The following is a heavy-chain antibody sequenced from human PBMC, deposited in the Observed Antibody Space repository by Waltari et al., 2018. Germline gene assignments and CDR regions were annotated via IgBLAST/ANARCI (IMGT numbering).Heavy chain of an antibody. CDR2: ISGSGGST. CDR3: ARGHYDFWSGYYLDY. CDR1: FSSYA. J-gene: IGHJ4*02. D-gene: IGHD3-3*01. Sequence: FSSYAMSWVRQAPGKGLEWVSAISGSGGSTYYADSVKGRFTISRDNSKNTLYLQMNSLRAEDTAVYYCARGHYDFWSGYYLDYWGQGTLVTVSS. V-gene: IGHV3-23*01.